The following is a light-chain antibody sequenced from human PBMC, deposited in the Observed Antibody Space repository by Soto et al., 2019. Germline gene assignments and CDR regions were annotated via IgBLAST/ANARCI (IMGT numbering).Light chain of an antibody. Sequence: QSALTQPASVSGSPGQSITISCTGTSSDVGGYNYVSWYQQHPGKAPKLMIYEVSNRPSGVSNRFSGSKSGNTASLTISGLQAEDEADYYCISYTSSSTPCVFGTGTKLTVL. CDR3: ISYTSSSTPCV. V-gene: IGLV2-14*01. J-gene: IGLJ1*01. CDR2: EVS. CDR1: SSDVGGYNY.